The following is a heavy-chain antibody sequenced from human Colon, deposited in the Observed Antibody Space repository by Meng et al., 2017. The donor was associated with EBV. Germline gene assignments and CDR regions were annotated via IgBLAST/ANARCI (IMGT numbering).Heavy chain of an antibody. D-gene: IGHD3-10*01. V-gene: IGHV1-18*01. CDR1: DYTFTGYG. Sequence: VPPVQLGLRVKKPGASVRVSGKASDYTFTGYGVSWVRQAPGQGLEWMAWLGAHDGDTSHAPKFQGRVTVSADRPTATAYMELRSLRSDDTAVYYCARGTPGRSYSDYWGQGTLVTVSS. CDR2: LGAHDGDT. J-gene: IGHJ4*02. CDR3: ARGTPGRSYSDY.